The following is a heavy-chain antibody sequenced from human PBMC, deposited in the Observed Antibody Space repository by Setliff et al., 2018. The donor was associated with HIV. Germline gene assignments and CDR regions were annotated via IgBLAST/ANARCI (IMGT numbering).Heavy chain of an antibody. D-gene: IGHD2-15*01. CDR2: IYYTGAT. CDR1: GDSISSYY. CDR3: AREAPGSRNRWPYYFDS. J-gene: IGHJ4*02. Sequence: SETLSLTCTVSGDSISSYYWTWIRQSPAKGLEWIGYIYYTGATNYNPSLKSRLTISLDTSKRQLSLILNSVTAADTAVYYCAREAPGSRNRWPYYFDSGARECWSPSPQ. V-gene: IGHV4-59*01.